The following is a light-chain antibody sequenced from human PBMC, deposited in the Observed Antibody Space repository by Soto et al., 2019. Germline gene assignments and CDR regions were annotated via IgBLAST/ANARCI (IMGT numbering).Light chain of an antibody. V-gene: IGLV2-23*01. Sequence: QSVLTQPASVSGSPGQSITISCTGTSSDVGSYNLVSWYQQHPGKAPKLIIYEGSKRPSGVSNRFSGSKSGNTASLTISGLQAEDEADYYWCSYAGSSTYVFGTGTKVTVL. CDR1: SSDVGSYNL. J-gene: IGLJ1*01. CDR3: CSYAGSSTYV. CDR2: EGS.